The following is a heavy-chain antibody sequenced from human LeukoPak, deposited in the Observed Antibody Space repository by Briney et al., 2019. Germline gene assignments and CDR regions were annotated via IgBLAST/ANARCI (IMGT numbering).Heavy chain of an antibody. CDR1: GFTFSSYA. CDR3: ARDAGYCSGGSCYPYYYGMDV. CDR2: ISYDGSDK. D-gene: IGHD2-15*01. J-gene: IGHJ6*02. V-gene: IGHV3-30-3*01. Sequence: GGSLRLSCAASGFTFSSYAMHWVRHAPGRGLEWVALISYDGSDKYYADSVKGRFTISRDNSKNTLYLQMNSLRAEDTAVFYCARDAGYCSGGSCYPYYYGMDVWGQGTTVTVSS.